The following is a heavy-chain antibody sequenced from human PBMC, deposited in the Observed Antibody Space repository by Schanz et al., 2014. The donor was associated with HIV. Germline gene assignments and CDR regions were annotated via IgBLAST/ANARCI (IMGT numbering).Heavy chain of an antibody. CDR1: GFTFSGYG. J-gene: IGHJ4*02. CDR2: ISYDGSNK. D-gene: IGHD3-22*01. Sequence: QVQLVESGGGVVQPGRSLRLSCAASGFTFSGYGMHWVRQAPGKGLEWVAVISYDGSNKYYADSVKGQLTISRDNSKNTLYLQMNSLRAEDTAVYYCARDLPNPYFDFSGPAGDYWGQGALVTVSS. CDR3: ARDLPNPYFDFSGPAGDY. V-gene: IGHV3-30*03.